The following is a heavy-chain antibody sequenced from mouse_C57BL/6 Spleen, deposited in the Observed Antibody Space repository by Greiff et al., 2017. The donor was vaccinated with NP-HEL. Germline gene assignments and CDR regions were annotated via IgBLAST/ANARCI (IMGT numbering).Heavy chain of an antibody. J-gene: IGHJ4*01. CDR3: TTMYSNYGYYAMDY. D-gene: IGHD2-5*01. Sequence: EVQLQQSGAELVRPGASVKLSCTASGFNIKDDYMPWVKQRPEQGLEWIGWIDPENGDTEYASKFQGKATITADTSSNTAYLQLSSLTSEDTAVYYCTTMYSNYGYYAMDYWGQGTSVTVSS. CDR1: GFNIKDDY. CDR2: IDPENGDT. V-gene: IGHV14-4*01.